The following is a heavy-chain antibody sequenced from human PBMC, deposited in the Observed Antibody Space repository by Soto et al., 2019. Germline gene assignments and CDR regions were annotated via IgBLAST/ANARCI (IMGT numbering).Heavy chain of an antibody. V-gene: IGHV1-69*02. D-gene: IGHD3-22*01. J-gene: IGHJ4*02. CDR3: AGVDYYDSSGIFDY. CDR1: GGTFSSYT. CDR2: IIPILGIA. Sequence: QVQLVQSGAEVKKPGSSVKVSCKASGGTFSSYTISWVRQAPGQGVEWMGRIIPILGIANYAQKFQGRVTITADKSTSTAYMELSSLRSEDTAVYYCAGVDYYDSSGIFDYWGQGTLVTVSS.